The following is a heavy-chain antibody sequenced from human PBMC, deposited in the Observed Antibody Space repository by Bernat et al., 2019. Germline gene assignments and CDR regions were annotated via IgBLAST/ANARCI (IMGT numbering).Heavy chain of an antibody. CDR3: ARDCSGGSCCPYLYYFDY. CDR2: LSAYNGNT. D-gene: IGHD2-15*01. CDR1: GYTFTSYG. J-gene: IGHJ4*02. V-gene: IGHV1-18*01. Sequence: QVQLVQSGAEVKKPGASVKVSCKASGYTFTSYGISWVRQAPGQGLEWMGWLSAYNGNTNYAQKHQGRVTITTDTSTSSAYMVLRSLRSDDAAVYYCARDCSGGSCCPYLYYFDYWGQGTLVTVSS.